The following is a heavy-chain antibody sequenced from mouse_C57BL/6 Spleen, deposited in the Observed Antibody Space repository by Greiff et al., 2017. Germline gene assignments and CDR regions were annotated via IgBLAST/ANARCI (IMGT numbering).Heavy chain of an antibody. CDR1: GYTFTSYW. CDR3: ARVPYGSSWYFDV. Sequence: QVQLQQPGAELVRPGTSVKLSCKASGYTFTSYWMHWVKQRPGQGLEWIGVIDPSDSYTNYNQKFKGKATLTVDTSSSTAYMQLSSLTSEDSAVYYCARVPYGSSWYFDVWGTGTTVTVSS. CDR2: IDPSDSYT. V-gene: IGHV1-59*01. D-gene: IGHD1-1*01. J-gene: IGHJ1*03.